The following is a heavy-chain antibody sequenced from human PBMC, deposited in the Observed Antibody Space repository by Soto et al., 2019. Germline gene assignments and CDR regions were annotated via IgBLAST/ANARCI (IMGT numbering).Heavy chain of an antibody. J-gene: IGHJ6*03. CDR3: ARGGDSSSWYPNRYYYYYMDV. CDR2: INPNSGGT. Sequence: QVQLVQSGAEVKKPGASVKVSCKASGYTFTGYYMHWVRQAPGQGLEWMGWINPNSGGTNYAQKFKGWVTMTRDTSISTAYMELSRLRSDDTAVYYCARGGDSSSWYPNRYYYYYMDVWGKGTTVTVSS. D-gene: IGHD6-13*01. V-gene: IGHV1-2*04. CDR1: GYTFTGYY.